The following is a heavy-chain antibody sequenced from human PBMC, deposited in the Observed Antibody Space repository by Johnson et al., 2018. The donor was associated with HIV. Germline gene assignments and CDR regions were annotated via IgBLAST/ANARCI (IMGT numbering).Heavy chain of an antibody. CDR3: ARVSLYGSDAFDI. Sequence: VQLVESGGGVVQPGRSLRLSCAASGFTFSSYAMHWVRQAPGKGLEWVSYITGSGTVVYYADSVKGRFTISRDNAKNSLYLQMNSLRTEDTAVYYCARVSLYGSDAFDIWGQGTMVTVSS. CDR2: ITGSGTVV. D-gene: IGHD5-24*01. CDR1: GFTFSSYA. V-gene: IGHV3-48*04. J-gene: IGHJ3*02.